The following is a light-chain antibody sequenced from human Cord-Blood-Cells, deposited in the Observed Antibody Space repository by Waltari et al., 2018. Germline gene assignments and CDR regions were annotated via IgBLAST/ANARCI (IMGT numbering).Light chain of an antibody. Sequence: SALTQPAYVSGSPGQSITISCTGTSSDVGRYNLVSWYQQHPGKAPKLLIYEGSKRPPGVSNRFSGSKSGNTASPTIAGLQAGDEADYYCCSYAGSSTWVFGGGTKLTVL. V-gene: IGLV2-23*01. J-gene: IGLJ3*02. CDR2: EGS. CDR3: CSYAGSSTWV. CDR1: SSDVGRYNL.